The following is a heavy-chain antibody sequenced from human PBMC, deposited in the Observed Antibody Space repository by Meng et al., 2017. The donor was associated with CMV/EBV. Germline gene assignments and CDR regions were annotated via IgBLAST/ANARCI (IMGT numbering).Heavy chain of an antibody. D-gene: IGHD3-16*01. Sequence: EVQLVESXXGXVXXGGXLRLSCAASGFTFSSYWMSWVRQAPGKGLEWVANIKQDGSEKYYVDSVKGRFTISRDNAKNSLYLQMNSLRAEDTAVYYCAKADPGERTGDYWGQGTLVTVSS. CDR1: GFTFSSYW. CDR2: IKQDGSEK. J-gene: IGHJ4*02. V-gene: IGHV3-7*02. CDR3: AKADPGERTGDY.